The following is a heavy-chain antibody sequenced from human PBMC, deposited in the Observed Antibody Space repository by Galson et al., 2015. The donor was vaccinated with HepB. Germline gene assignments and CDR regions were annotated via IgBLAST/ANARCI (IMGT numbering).Heavy chain of an antibody. CDR2: ISSSSTTV. J-gene: IGHJ3*01. CDR1: GFTFSSHN. Sequence: SLRLSCAASGFTFSSHNMNWVRQAPGKGLEWISYISSSSTTVSYADSVKGRFTISRDNARNSLYLHMNSLRADDTAVYYCARTIDVWGQGTMVTVSS. V-gene: IGHV3-48*01. CDR3: ARTIDV.